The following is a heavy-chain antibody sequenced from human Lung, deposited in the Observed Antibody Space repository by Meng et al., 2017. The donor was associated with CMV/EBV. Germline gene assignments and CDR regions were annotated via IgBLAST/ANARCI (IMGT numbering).Heavy chain of an antibody. CDR1: GFSFSSYW. V-gene: IGHV3-74*01. Sequence: GESXKISCAASGFSFSSYWMHWVRQAPGRGLVWVAHINNDGSSTTYADSVKGRFTISRDNAKNTVFLQMHSLGVEDTAVYYCARDSIVVPGRIYYYAMDVWXHGTTVTVSS. CDR3: ARDSIVVPGRIYYYAMDV. J-gene: IGHJ6*02. CDR2: INNDGSST. D-gene: IGHD6-19*01.